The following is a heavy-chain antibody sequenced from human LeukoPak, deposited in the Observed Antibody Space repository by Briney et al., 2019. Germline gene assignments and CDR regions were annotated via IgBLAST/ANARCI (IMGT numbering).Heavy chain of an antibody. Sequence: SETLSLTCAVSGGSISSSNWWSWVRQPPGKGLEWIGEIYDSGSTNYNPSLKSRVTISADKSKNQFSLKLNSVTAADTAVYYCARGSNNWNVDAFDFWGQGTMVTVSS. J-gene: IGHJ3*01. CDR1: GGSISSSNW. CDR3: ARGSNNWNVDAFDF. D-gene: IGHD1-20*01. V-gene: IGHV4-4*02. CDR2: IYDSGST.